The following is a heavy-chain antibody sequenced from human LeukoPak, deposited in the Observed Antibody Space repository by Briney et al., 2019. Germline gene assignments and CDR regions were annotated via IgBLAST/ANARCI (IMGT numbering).Heavy chain of an antibody. CDR3: ARGDSGGYCFDC. D-gene: IGHD1-26*01. CDR2: INSDGSST. Sequence: GGSLRLSCAASGFTFSSYWMHWVRQAPGKGLVWVSRINSDGSSTNYADSVKGRFTISRDNAKNTLYLQINSLGAEDTAVYYCARGDSGGYCFDCWGQGTLVTVSS. V-gene: IGHV3-74*01. J-gene: IGHJ4*02. CDR1: GFTFSSYW.